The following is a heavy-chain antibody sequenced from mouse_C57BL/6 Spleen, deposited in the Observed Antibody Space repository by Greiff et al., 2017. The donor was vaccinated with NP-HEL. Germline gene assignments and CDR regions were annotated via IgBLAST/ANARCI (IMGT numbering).Heavy chain of an antibody. D-gene: IGHD2-10*01. CDR2: ISDGGSYT. CDR3: AREGLLFFAY. V-gene: IGHV5-4*01. CDR1: GFTFSSYA. J-gene: IGHJ3*01. Sequence: EVKVVESGGGLVKPGGSLKLSCAASGFTFSSYAMSWVRQTPEKRLEWVATISDGGSYTYYPDNVKGRFTISRDNAKNNLYLQMSHLKSEDTAMYYCAREGLLFFAYWGQGTLVTVSA.